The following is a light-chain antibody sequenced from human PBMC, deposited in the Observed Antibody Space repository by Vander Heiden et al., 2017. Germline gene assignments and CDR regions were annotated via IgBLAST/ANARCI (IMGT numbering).Light chain of an antibody. J-gene: IGLJ2*01. CDR2: ENN. Sequence: QSVLTQPPSVSAAPGQKVTISYSGSSSNIGNNYVSWSQQLPGTAPKLLIYENNKRPSGIPDRFSGSKSGTSATLGITGLQTGDEADYYCGTWDSSLSAVFGGGTKLTVL. V-gene: IGLV1-51*02. CDR1: SSNIGNNY. CDR3: GTWDSSLSAV.